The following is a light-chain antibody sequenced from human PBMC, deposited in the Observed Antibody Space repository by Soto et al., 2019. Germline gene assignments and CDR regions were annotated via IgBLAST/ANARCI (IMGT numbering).Light chain of an antibody. Sequence: DIQMTQSPSSLSASVGDRVTMSFRASQSISSYLNWYQQKPGKAPKLLIYAASSLQSGVPSRFSGSGSGTDFTLTISSLQPEDFATYYCQQSYSTHSITFGQGTRLEIK. CDR1: QSISSY. CDR2: AAS. V-gene: IGKV1-39*01. J-gene: IGKJ5*01. CDR3: QQSYSTHSIT.